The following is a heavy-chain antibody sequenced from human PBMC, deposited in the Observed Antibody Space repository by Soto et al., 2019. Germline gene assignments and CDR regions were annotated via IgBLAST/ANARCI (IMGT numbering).Heavy chain of an antibody. V-gene: IGHV3-66*01. J-gene: IGHJ4*02. D-gene: IGHD3-10*01. CDR1: GFTVSSNY. Sequence: GGSLRLSCAASGFTVSSNYMSWVRQAPGKGLEWVSVIYSGGSTYYADSVKGRFAISRDNSKNTLYLQMNSLRAEDTAVYYCASIGFGLGLGLGLGLGPPGDYYGSGAQNIDYWGQGTLVTVSS. CDR2: IYSGGST. CDR3: ASIGFGLGLGLGLGLGPPGDYYGSGAQNIDY.